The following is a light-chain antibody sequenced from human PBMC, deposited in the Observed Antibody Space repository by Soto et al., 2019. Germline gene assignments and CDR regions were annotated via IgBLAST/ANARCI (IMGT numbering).Light chain of an antibody. CDR2: DAS. CDR3: QQYNSDSS. V-gene: IGKV1-5*01. Sequence: DIQMTQSPSTLSASVGDSVTITCRASQSSNKWLAWYQQKPGKAPNLLIFDASNLQSGVPSRFSGSGFGTEFTLIISSLQPADVATYYCQQYNSDSSFGGGTKVEIK. CDR1: QSSNKW. J-gene: IGKJ4*01.